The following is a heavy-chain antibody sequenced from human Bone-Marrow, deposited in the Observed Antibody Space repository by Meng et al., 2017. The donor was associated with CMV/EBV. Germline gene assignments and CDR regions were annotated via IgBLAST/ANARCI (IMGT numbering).Heavy chain of an antibody. D-gene: IGHD3-3*01. V-gene: IGHV1-18*01. CDR3: ARDRLHSPYYDFWSGYYRDWFDP. CDR1: GYTFTSYG. Sequence: ASVKVSCKASGYTFTSYGISWVRQAPGQGLEWMGWISAYNGNTNYAQKLQGGVTMTTDTSTSTAYMELRSLRSDDTAVYYCARDRLHSPYYDFWSGYYRDWFDPWGQGTLVTVSS. CDR2: ISAYNGNT. J-gene: IGHJ5*02.